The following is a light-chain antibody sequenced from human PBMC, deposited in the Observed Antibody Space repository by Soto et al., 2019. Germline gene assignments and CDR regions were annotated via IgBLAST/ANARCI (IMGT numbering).Light chain of an antibody. CDR3: QQRSNWQRT. J-gene: IGKJ1*01. V-gene: IGKV3-11*01. Sequence: EIVLTQSPATLSLSPGERSTLSCRASQSVSSYLAWFQQKPGQAPRLLIYDASNRDTGIPDRFSGSGSGTDFTLTISSLEPEDFAVYYCQQRSNWQRTFGQGTKVEIK. CDR2: DAS. CDR1: QSVSSY.